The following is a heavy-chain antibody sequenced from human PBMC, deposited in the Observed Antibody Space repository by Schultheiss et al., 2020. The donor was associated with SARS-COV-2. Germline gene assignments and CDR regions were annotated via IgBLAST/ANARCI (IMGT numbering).Heavy chain of an antibody. D-gene: IGHD6-6*01. CDR2: ISSSSSYI. J-gene: IGHJ4*02. V-gene: IGHV3-11*05. Sequence: GGSLRLSCAASGFTFSDYYMSWIRQAPGKGLEWVSSISSSSSYIYYADSVKGRFTISRDNSKNTLYLQMNSLRAEDTAVYYCAKDAQPRQLGPRTHDYWGQGTLVTVSS. CDR3: AKDAQPRQLGPRTHDY. CDR1: GFTFSDYY.